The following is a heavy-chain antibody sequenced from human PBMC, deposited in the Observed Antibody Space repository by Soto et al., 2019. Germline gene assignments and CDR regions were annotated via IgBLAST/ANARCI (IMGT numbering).Heavy chain of an antibody. CDR1: GFTFSSYE. Sequence: PGGSLRLSCAASGFTFSSYEMNWVRQAPGKGLEWVGYISSSGSTIYYADSVKGRFTISRDNAKNSRYLQMNSLRAEDTAVYYCASKSPPSSGYCWWTGDAFDIWGQGTMVTVSS. D-gene: IGHD3-22*01. V-gene: IGHV3-48*03. CDR2: ISSSGSTI. J-gene: IGHJ3*02. CDR3: ASKSPPSSGYCWWTGDAFDI.